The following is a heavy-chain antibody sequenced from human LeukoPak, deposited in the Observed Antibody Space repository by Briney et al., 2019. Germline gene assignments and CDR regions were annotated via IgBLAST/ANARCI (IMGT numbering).Heavy chain of an antibody. CDR1: GFTFTDYW. V-gene: IGHV3-7*01. J-gene: IGHJ4*01. CDR3: ARDGAAAGLYFDL. CDR2: IRQDGGEK. D-gene: IGHD6-13*01. Sequence: GSLRLSCAVSGFTFTDYWMNWVRQAPGKGLEWVASIRQDGGEKSYVDSVKGRFTISRDNTKSSLYLQINSLRAEDTAVYYCARDGAAAGLYFDLWGQGTLVTVSS.